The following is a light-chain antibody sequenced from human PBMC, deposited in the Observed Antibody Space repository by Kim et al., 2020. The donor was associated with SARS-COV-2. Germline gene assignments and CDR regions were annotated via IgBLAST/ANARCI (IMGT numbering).Light chain of an antibody. V-gene: IGLV1-44*01. CDR3: AAWDDSLNAYV. Sequence: GQGVTTPCSGNSSNIGSNTVNWYQQLPGTAPKHLIYGNNHRPSGVPDRFSGSKSGTSASLAISGLQSEDEADYYCAAWDDSLNAYVFGTGTKVTVL. CDR2: GNN. J-gene: IGLJ1*01. CDR1: SSNIGSNT.